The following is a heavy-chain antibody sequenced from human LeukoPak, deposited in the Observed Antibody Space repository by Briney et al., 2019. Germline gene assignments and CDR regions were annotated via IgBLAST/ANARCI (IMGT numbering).Heavy chain of an antibody. CDR3: AREVVAAGNWFDP. V-gene: IGHV3-30*07. D-gene: IGHD2-15*01. Sequence: SYDGRNEYYADSVKGRFTISRDNAKNSLYLQMNSLRAEDTAVYYCAREVVAAGNWFDPWGQGTLVTVSS. CDR2: SYDGRNE. J-gene: IGHJ5*02.